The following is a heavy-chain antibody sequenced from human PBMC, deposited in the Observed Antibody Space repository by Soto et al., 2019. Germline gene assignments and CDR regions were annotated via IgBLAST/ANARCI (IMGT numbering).Heavy chain of an antibody. CDR3: ARAAVAAANWFDP. CDR2: IYHSGST. J-gene: IGHJ5*02. Sequence: SETLSLTCAVSGGSISSGGYSWSWIRQPPGKGLEWIGYIYHSGSTYYNPSLKSRVTIPVDRSKNQFSLKLSSVTAADTAVYYCARAAVAAANWFDPWGQGTLVTVSS. CDR1: GGSISSGGYS. D-gene: IGHD2-15*01. V-gene: IGHV4-30-2*01.